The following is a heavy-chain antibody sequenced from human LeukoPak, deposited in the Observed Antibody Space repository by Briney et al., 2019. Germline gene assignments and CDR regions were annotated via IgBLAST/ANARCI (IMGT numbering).Heavy chain of an antibody. J-gene: IGHJ4*02. CDR2: ISGSGDRT. D-gene: IGHD3-10*01. CDR3: AKDSSLVRGDYDYFDY. V-gene: IGHV3-23*01. Sequence: RPGGSLRLSCAASGFTFSSYGMSWVRQAPGKGLEWVSGISGSGDRTYYADSVKGRFTISRDNSKNTMYLQMNSLRAEDTVVYYCAKDSSLVRGDYDYFDYWGQGTLVTVSS. CDR1: GFTFSSYG.